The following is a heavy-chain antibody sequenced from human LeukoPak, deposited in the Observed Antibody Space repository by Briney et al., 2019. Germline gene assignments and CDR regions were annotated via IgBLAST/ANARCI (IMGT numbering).Heavy chain of an antibody. CDR3: ARQGVYYGSGSYYRDYYFDY. Sequence: RGESLKISCKCSGYSFTSYWIGWVRQMPGKGLEWMGIIYPGDSDTRYSPSFQCQVTISADKSISTAYLQWSSLKASDTAMYYCARQGVYYGSGSYYRDYYFDYWGQGTLVTVSS. CDR2: IYPGDSDT. V-gene: IGHV5-51*01. D-gene: IGHD3-10*01. J-gene: IGHJ4*02. CDR1: GYSFTSYW.